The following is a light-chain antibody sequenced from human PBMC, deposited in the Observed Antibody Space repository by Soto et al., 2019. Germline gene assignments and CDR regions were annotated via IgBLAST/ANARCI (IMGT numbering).Light chain of an antibody. CDR1: QSVSSIY. J-gene: IGKJ4*01. V-gene: IGKV3-20*01. CDR3: QQYGSSPLT. CDR2: GAS. Sequence: EIVLTQSPGTLSLSPGERATLSCRASQSVSSIYLAWYQQKPGQAPRLLIYGASSRATGIPDRFSGSGSGTDFTLTISRLETEDFAVYYCQQYGSSPLTFGQGTKVDIK.